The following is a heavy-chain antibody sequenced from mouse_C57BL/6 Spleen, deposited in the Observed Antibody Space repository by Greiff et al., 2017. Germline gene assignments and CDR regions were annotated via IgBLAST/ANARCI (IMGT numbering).Heavy chain of an antibody. J-gene: IGHJ2*01. V-gene: IGHV1-63*01. CDR3: ARRGMAYDAYYFDY. D-gene: IGHD2-3*01. CDR2: IYPGGGYT. CDR1: GYTFTNYW. Sequence: VKLMESGAELVRPGTSVKMSCKASGYTFTNYWIGWAKQRPGHGLEWIGDIYPGGGYTNYNEKFKGKATLTADKSSSTAYMQFSSLTSEDSAIYYCARRGMAYDAYYFDYWGQGTTLTVSS.